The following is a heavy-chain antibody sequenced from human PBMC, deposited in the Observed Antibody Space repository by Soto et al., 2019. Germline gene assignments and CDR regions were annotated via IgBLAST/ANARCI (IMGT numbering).Heavy chain of an antibody. CDR2: ISGSGGST. D-gene: IGHD3-10*01. V-gene: IGHV3-23*01. J-gene: IGHJ4*02. Sequence: GESLKISCAASGFTFSTYAMSWVRQAPGKGLEWVSGISGSGGSTYYADSVKGRFTISRDNSKSTLYLQVISLRAEDTALYYCAKDMYYFGSDGAPFDFWGQGTLVTVSS. CDR1: GFTFSTYA. CDR3: AKDMYYFGSDGAPFDF.